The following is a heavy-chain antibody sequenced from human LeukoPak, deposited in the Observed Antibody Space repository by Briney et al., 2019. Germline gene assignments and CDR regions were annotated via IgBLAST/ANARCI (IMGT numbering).Heavy chain of an antibody. J-gene: IGHJ4*02. V-gene: IGHV3-23*01. CDR2: FSGSGGST. D-gene: IGHD6-19*01. CDR3: AEDRRGWYDGLDY. CDR1: GFTFGSYA. Sequence: GGSLRLSCAASGFTFGSYAMGWVRQAPGKGLEWVSAFSGSGGSTYYADSVKGRFTISRDNSKNTLYLQMNSLRAEDTAVYYCAEDRRGWYDGLDYWGQGTLVTVSS.